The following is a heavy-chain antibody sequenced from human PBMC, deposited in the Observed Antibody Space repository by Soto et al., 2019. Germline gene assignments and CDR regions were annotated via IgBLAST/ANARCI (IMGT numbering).Heavy chain of an antibody. Sequence: GGSLRLSCAASGFTFSSYAMHWVRQAPGKGLEWVAAISGSGGSTYYADSVKGRFTISRDNSKNTLYLQMNSLRAEDTAVYYCAKEFRHDNWFFEHWGQGTQVTVSS. CDR3: AKEFRHDNWFFEH. CDR2: ISGSGGST. D-gene: IGHD3-22*01. V-gene: IGHV3-23*01. CDR1: GFTFSSYA. J-gene: IGHJ4*02.